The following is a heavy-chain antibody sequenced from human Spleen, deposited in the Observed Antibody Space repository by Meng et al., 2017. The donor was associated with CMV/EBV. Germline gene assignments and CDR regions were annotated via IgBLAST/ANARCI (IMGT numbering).Heavy chain of an antibody. CDR2: IHYSGTT. V-gene: IGHV4-30-4*01. CDR1: DGFPTSDDYY. J-gene: IGHJ4*02. D-gene: IGHD5-12*01. Sequence: QVQLQESGPGLVKPSQTLSLTCTVSDGFPTSDDYYWSWIRQPPGKGLEWIGYIHYSGTTHYNPSLKSRIAISLDTSKNQFSLNLNSVTAADAAVYYCARDSPGGYGYFDSWGQGTLVTVSS. CDR3: ARDSPGGYGYFDS.